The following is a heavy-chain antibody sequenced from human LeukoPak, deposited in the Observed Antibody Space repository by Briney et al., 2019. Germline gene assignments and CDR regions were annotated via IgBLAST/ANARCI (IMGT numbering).Heavy chain of an antibody. D-gene: IGHD4-17*01. Sequence: GGSLRLSCGASGFTFYIYGMHWVRQAPGKGLEWVAFISYDGSIKDYADSVKGRFTISRDNSKNTLYLQMNSLRAEDTAVYYCARDESDGDYGVEGYFDYWGQGTLVTVSS. V-gene: IGHV3-30*03. CDR1: GFTFYIYG. CDR2: ISYDGSIK. CDR3: ARDESDGDYGVEGYFDY. J-gene: IGHJ4*02.